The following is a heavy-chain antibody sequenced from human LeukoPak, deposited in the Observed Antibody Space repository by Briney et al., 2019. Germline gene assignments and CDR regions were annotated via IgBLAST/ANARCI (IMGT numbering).Heavy chain of an antibody. CDR2: IIPIFGTA. V-gene: IGHV1-69*01. J-gene: IGHJ6*02. Sequence: ASVKVSCKASGGTFSSYAISWVRQAPGQGLEWVGGIIPIFGTANYAQKFQGRVTITADESASTAYMELSSLRSEDTAVYYCASFPISYYYGMDVWGQGTTVTVSS. CDR3: ASFPISYYYGMDV. CDR1: GGTFSSYA. D-gene: IGHD5-12*01.